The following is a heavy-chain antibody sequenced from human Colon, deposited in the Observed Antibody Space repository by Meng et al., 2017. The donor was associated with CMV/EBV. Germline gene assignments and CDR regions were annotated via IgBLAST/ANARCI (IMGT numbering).Heavy chain of an antibody. J-gene: IGHJ4*02. CDR3: AKDWSGGSCFDY. Sequence: CKASGYTFHDSIIHWVRQAPGQGLEWMGRINPTSGDTRYAHNFHGRATLTRDTSITTAYMELTGLTSNDTAIYYCAKDWSGGSCFDYWGQGTLVTVSS. CDR2: INPTSGDT. V-gene: IGHV1-2*06. CDR1: GYTFHDSI. D-gene: IGHD2-15*01.